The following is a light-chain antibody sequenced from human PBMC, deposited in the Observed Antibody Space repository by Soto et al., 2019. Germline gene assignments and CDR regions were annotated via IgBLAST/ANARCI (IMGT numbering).Light chain of an antibody. J-gene: IGKJ4*01. CDR1: QSVSRT. CDR3: QQRSDWPLT. Sequence: EIMLKQSPGTLSLCEGERATLSCRASQSVSRTLAWYQQKPGHAPRLLIYDASTTATGIPARFSGSGSGTDFTLTISSLEPEDFAVYYCQQRSDWPLTFGGGTKVDIK. V-gene: IGKV3-11*01. CDR2: DAS.